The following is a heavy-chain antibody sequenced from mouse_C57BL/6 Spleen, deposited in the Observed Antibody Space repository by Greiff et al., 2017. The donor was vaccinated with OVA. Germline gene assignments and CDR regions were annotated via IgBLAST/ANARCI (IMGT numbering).Heavy chain of an antibody. Sequence: VQLQQSGAELVRPGSSVKLSCKASGYTFTSYWMHWVKQRPIQGLEWIGNIDPSDSETHYNQKFKDKATLTVDKSSSTAYMQLSSLTSEDSAVYYCARRGDGYPAWFAYWGQGTLVTVSA. CDR2: IDPSDSET. J-gene: IGHJ3*01. V-gene: IGHV1-52*01. D-gene: IGHD2-3*01. CDR1: GYTFTSYW. CDR3: ARRGDGYPAWFAY.